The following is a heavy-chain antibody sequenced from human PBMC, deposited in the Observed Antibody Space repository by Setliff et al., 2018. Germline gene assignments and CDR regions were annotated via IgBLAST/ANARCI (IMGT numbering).Heavy chain of an antibody. Sequence: PSETLSLTCAVSGFSITSGYYWGWIRQAPGKGLEWIGSLYHSGTTYYNPSLKRRVTISLDTSKNHFSLNLNSVTAADTAVYYCASPFPHGWSGYYGVGWFDPWGQGTLVTSPQ. CDR1: GFSITSGYY. D-gene: IGHD3-3*01. V-gene: IGHV4-38-2*01. CDR3: ASPFPHGWSGYYGVGWFDP. J-gene: IGHJ5*02. CDR2: LYHSGTT.